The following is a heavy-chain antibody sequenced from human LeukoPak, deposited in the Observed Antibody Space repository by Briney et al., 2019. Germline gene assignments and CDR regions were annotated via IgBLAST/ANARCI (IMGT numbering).Heavy chain of an antibody. CDR3: ARSGYCSSTSCYNWFDP. J-gene: IGHJ5*02. Sequence: SETLSLTCAVYGGSFSGYYWSWIRQPPGKGLEWIGEINHSGSTNYNPSLKSRVTISVDRSKNQFSLKLSSVTAADTAVYYCARSGYCSSTSCYNWFDPWGQGTLVTVSS. CDR1: GGSFSGYY. CDR2: INHSGST. V-gene: IGHV4-34*07. D-gene: IGHD2-2*01.